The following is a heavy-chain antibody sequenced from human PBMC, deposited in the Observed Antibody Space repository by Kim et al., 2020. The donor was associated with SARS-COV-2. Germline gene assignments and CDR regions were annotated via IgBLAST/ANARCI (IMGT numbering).Heavy chain of an antibody. Sequence: GGSLRLSCAASGFRFSGHGMHWVRQAPGKGLEWVALISGDESLRLYADSVKDRFTISRDNSKNTVSLQMNSLRTEDTAVYHCAKRGFCSSTTCFSYHFDFWGQGTLVTVSP. CDR1: GFRFSGHG. CDR2: ISGDESLR. D-gene: IGHD2-2*01. CDR3: AKRGFCSSTTCFSYHFDF. J-gene: IGHJ4*02. V-gene: IGHV3-30*18.